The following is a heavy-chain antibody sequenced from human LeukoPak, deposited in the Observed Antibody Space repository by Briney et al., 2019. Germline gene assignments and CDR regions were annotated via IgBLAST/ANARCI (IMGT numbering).Heavy chain of an antibody. CDR1: GGPFSGYY. J-gene: IGHJ4*02. CDR3: ASGATVGSGWYQPPV. CDR2: INHCGST. D-gene: IGHD6-19*01. V-gene: IGHV4-34*01. Sequence: SETLSLTCAVYGGPFSGYYWSWIRQPPGKGLEWIGEINHCGSTNYNPSLKSRVNISVDTSKNQFSLKLSSVTAADTAVYYCASGATVGSGWYQPPVWGQGTPVTVSS.